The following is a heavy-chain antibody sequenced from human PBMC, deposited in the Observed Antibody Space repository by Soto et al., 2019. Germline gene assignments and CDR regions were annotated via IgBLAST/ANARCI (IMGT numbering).Heavy chain of an antibody. D-gene: IGHD2-15*01. CDR3: ARERGWWFDP. CDR1: GYTFTSYD. J-gene: IGHJ5*02. CDR2: MNPNSGNP. Sequence: QVQLVQSGAEVKKPGASVKVSCKASGYTFTSYDINWVRQATGQGLEWMGWMNPNSGNPAYPQKFQGRVTKTRNPALSTAYMELTSLRSADTAVYYCARERGWWFDPWGQGTLVTVSS. V-gene: IGHV1-8*01.